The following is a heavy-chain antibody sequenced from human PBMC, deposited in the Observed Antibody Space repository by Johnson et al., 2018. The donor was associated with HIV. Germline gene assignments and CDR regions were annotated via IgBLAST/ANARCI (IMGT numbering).Heavy chain of an antibody. CDR1: GFTVSSYG. D-gene: IGHD7-27*01. Sequence: QVQLVESGGGLVQPGGSLRLSCAASGFTVSSYGMHWVRQAPGKGLEWVAVIWYDGSNKYYADSVTGRFTISRDNSKNTLYLQMNSLRAEDTAVYYCAKDLGTGDDAFDIWGQGTMVTVSS. CDR3: AKDLGTGDDAFDI. J-gene: IGHJ3*02. CDR2: IWYDGSNK. V-gene: IGHV3-33*06.